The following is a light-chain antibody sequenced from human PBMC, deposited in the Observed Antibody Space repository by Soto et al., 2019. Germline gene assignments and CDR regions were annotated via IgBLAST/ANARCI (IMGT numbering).Light chain of an antibody. J-gene: IGKJ2*01. V-gene: IGKV1-39*01. CDR1: QRITTY. CDR2: TSG. CDR3: QQTYSTPYT. Sequence: IQMTQSPSSLSASLGDRVTITCRASQRITTYLNWYQQKPGNAPKLLITTSGTLQRGVPSRFNGSVSGTDFTLTITSLQREDFATYFCQQTYSTPYTFGQGTKLEIK.